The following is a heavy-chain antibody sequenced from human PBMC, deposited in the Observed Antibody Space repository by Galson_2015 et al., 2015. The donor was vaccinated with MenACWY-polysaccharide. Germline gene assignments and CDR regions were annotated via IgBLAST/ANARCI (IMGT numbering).Heavy chain of an antibody. CDR3: ARYGNLGY. CDR2: IKEDGSKV. J-gene: IGHJ4*02. V-gene: IGHV3-7*01. D-gene: IGHD1-14*01. CDR1: GFTFSSSW. Sequence: SLRLSCAASGFTFSSSWMTWVRQAPGKGLEWVAKIKEDGSKVYYVDSVKGRFTISRDNAKNLLYLRMNSLRAEDTAVYYCARYGNLGYWGQGTQVTVSS.